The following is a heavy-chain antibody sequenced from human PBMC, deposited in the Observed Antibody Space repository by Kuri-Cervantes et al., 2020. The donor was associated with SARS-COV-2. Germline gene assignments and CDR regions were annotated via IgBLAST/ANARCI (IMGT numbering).Heavy chain of an antibody. D-gene: IGHD1-7*01. CDR1: GFTFSSYG. J-gene: IGHJ6*02. V-gene: IGHV3-48*01. CDR3: TTFELPLPFYYYYGMDV. CDR2: ISSSSSTI. Sequence: GESLKISCAASGFTFSSYGMNWVRQAPGKGLEWVSYISSSSSTIYYADSVKGRFTISRDNAKNSLYLQMNSLKTEDTAVYYCTTFELPLPFYYYYGMDVWGQGTTVTVSS.